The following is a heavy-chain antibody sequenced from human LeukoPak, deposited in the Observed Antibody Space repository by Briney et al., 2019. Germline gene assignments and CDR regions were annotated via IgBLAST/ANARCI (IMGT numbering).Heavy chain of an antibody. D-gene: IGHD6-13*01. CDR3: ARDGDESSSWYPNWFDP. J-gene: IGHJ5*02. CDR1: GYTFTGYY. CDR2: INPNSGGT. Sequence: VASVKVSCKASGYTFTGYYMHWVRQAPGQGLEWMGRINPNSGGTNYAQKFQGRVTMTRDTSTSTAYMELSRLRSDDTAVYYCARDGDESSSWYPNWFDPWGQGTLVTVSS. V-gene: IGHV1-2*06.